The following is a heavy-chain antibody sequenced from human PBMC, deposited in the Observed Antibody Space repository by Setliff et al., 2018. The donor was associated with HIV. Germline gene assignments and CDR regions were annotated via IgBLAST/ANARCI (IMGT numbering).Heavy chain of an antibody. V-gene: IGHV4-61*09. CDR2: IHTTGST. CDR3: ARRTFGSGRIDP. J-gene: IGHJ5*02. D-gene: IGHD1-26*01. Sequence: PSETLSLTCSVSGDSISSGSYYWSWIRLPAGKGLEWIGQIHTTGSTNYNPSLKSRVIILVDTSKNQFSLKLTSVNAADTGMYYCARRTFGSGRIDPWGQGTLVTVSS. CDR1: GDSISSGSYY.